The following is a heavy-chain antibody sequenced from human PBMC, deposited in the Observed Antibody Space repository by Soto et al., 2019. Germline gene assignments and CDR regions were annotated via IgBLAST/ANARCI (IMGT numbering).Heavy chain of an antibody. CDR1: GYTFTSYG. CDR3: ARDCEDTMVRGVQYNWFDP. J-gene: IGHJ5*02. CDR2: ISAYNGNT. Sequence: GASVKVSCKASGYTFTSYGISWVRQAPGQGLEWMGWISAYNGNTNYAQKLQGRVTMTTDTSTSTAYMELRSLRSDDTAVYYCARDCEDTMVRGVQYNWFDPWGQGTLVTVSS. V-gene: IGHV1-18*01. D-gene: IGHD3-10*01.